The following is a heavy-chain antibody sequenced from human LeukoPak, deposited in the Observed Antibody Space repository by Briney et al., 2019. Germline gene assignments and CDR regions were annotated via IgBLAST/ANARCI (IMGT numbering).Heavy chain of an antibody. D-gene: IGHD4-11*01. CDR3: ARIRPTSAATFDY. V-gene: IGHV4-4*07. CDR1: GGSISGYY. J-gene: IGHJ4*02. CDR2: IYSSGST. Sequence: PSETLSLTCTVSGGSISGYYWNWIRQPAGKGLEGIVLIYSSGSTDYSPSRESRVTMSVDTSKNQFSLKLSSVTAADTAVYYCARIRPTSAATFDYWGQGTLVTVSS.